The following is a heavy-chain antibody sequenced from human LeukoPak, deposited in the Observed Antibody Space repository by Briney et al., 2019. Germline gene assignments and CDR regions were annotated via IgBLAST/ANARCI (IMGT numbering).Heavy chain of an antibody. Sequence: SETLSLTCTVSGGSISSSSYYWGWIRQPPGKGVEWIESIDYSGGTYYHTSLKSRTTISVYTSKNQFSLKLSSVTAAATAVYCCARAREQLGAFDIWGQGTMVTVSS. CDR1: GGSISSSSYY. J-gene: IGHJ3*02. D-gene: IGHD6-13*01. CDR3: ARAREQLGAFDI. CDR2: IDYSGGT. V-gene: IGHV4-39*07.